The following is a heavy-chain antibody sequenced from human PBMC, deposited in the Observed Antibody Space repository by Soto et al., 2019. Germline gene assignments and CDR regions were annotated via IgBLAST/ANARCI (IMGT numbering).Heavy chain of an antibody. CDR3: ARDVSFSSSWQQESGPLNWFDP. D-gene: IGHD6-13*01. CDR1: GGSISSYY. Sequence: SETLSLTCTVSGGSISSYYWSWIRQPPGKGLEWIGYIYYSGSTNYNPSLKSRVTISVDTSKNQFSLKLSSVTAADTAVYYCARDVSFSSSWQQESGPLNWFDPWGQGTLVTVSS. J-gene: IGHJ5*02. CDR2: IYYSGST. V-gene: IGHV4-59*01.